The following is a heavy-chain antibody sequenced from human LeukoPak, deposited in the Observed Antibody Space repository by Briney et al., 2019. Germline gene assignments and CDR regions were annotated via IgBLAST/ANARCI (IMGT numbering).Heavy chain of an antibody. CDR1: GGSISSSSYY. D-gene: IGHD5-18*01. V-gene: IGHV4-39*07. J-gene: IGHJ5*02. Sequence: PSETLSLTCTVSGGSISSSSYYWGWIRQPPGKGLEWIGSIYYSGSTYYNPSLKSRVTISVDTSKNQFSLKLSSVTAADTAVYYCAGLGGYSYVFDPWGQGTLVTVSS. CDR2: IYYSGST. CDR3: AGLGGYSYVFDP.